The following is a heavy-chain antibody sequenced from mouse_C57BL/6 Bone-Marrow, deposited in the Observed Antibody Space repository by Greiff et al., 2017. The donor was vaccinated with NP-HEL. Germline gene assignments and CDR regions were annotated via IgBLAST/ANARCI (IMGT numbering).Heavy chain of an antibody. D-gene: IGHD2-2*01. V-gene: IGHV1-81*01. Sequence: QVQLQQSGAELARPGASVKLSCKASGYTFTSYGISWVKQRTGQGLEWIGEIYPRSGNTYYNEKFKGKATLTADKSSSTVYMGLRSLTSEDSAVYFCARTIYYGYDVFAYWGQGTLVTVSA. CDR1: GYTFTSYG. CDR2: IYPRSGNT. CDR3: ARTIYYGYDVFAY. J-gene: IGHJ3*01.